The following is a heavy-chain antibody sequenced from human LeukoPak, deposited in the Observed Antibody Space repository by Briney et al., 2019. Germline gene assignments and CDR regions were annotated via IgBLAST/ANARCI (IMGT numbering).Heavy chain of an antibody. Sequence: PGGSLRLSCAASGFTFSSYGMHWVRQPPGKGLEWVAVISKDGSNKYYADSVKGRFTISRDNSKNTLYLQMNSLRAEDTAVYYCARVMGRYCSSTSCYVDYWGQGTLVTVSS. CDR1: GFTFSSYG. D-gene: IGHD2-2*01. CDR2: ISKDGSNK. J-gene: IGHJ4*02. CDR3: ARVMGRYCSSTSCYVDY. V-gene: IGHV3-30*03.